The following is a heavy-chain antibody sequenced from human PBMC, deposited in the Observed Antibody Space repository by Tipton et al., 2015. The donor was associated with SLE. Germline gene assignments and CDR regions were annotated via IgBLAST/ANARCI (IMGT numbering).Heavy chain of an antibody. Sequence: SLRLSCAASGFTFSDYYMSWIRQAPGKGLEWVSYISSSSSYTNYADSVKGRFTISRDNAKNSLYLQMNSLRAEDTAVYYCARKGWNGAFDIWGQGTMVTVSS. D-gene: IGHD1-1*01. CDR1: GFTFSDYY. CDR2: ISSSSSYT. CDR3: ARKGWNGAFDI. V-gene: IGHV3-11*06. J-gene: IGHJ3*02.